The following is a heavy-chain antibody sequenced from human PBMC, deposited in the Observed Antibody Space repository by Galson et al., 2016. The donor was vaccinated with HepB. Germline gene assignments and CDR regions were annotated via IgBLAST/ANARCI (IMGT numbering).Heavy chain of an antibody. D-gene: IGHD2-21*02. CDR1: GYTFTSYT. J-gene: IGHJ4*02. CDR2: INAGYGNT. V-gene: IGHV1-3*01. Sequence: SVKVSCKASGYTFTSYTIHWVRQAPGQRLQWMGWINAGYGNTNYSQNFQGRVTITRDTSATTAYMELSSLRSEDTAVYYCARETAWKRNFDSWGQGTLVTVSS. CDR3: ARETAWKRNFDS.